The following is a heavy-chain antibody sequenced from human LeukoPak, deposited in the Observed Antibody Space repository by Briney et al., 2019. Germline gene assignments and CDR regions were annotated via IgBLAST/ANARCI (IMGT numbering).Heavy chain of an antibody. CDR3: AKDRIAVAGCNWFDP. V-gene: IGHV3-23*01. CDR2: IGGSCGST. D-gene: IGHD6-19*01. J-gene: IGHJ5*02. CDR1: GFTFSSYA. Sequence: GGSLRLSCAPSGFTFSSYAISWVRPAPGKGLEWVSAIGGSCGSTSYADPVKGRFTISRDNSKNTLYLQMTSLRAEDTAVYYCAKDRIAVAGCNWFDPWGQGTLVSVSS.